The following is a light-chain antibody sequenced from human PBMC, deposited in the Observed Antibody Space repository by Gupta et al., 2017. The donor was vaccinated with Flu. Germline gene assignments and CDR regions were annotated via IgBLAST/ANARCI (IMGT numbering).Light chain of an antibody. J-gene: IGLJ2*01. V-gene: IGLV2-14*01. CDR1: SSDVGNYNY. Sequence: SITISSTGTSSDVGNYNYVSSYQEHPGQPHHLMFYEVTSRPSGVSNRLSGSKSGKTASLTLSAPEAEDEADYYYNSYTSNSTLVFGGGTKLTVL. CDR2: EVT. CDR3: NSYTSNSTLV.